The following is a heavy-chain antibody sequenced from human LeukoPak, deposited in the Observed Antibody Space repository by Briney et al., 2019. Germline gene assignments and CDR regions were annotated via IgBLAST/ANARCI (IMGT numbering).Heavy chain of an antibody. V-gene: IGHV4-31*03. CDR3: ARQYYDILTGYYSDY. CDR2: IYYSGST. J-gene: IGHJ4*02. D-gene: IGHD3-9*01. CDR1: GGSISSGGYY. Sequence: PSETLSLTCTVSGGSISSGGYYWSWIRQHPGKGLEWIGYIYYSGSTYYNPSLKSRVTISVDTSKDQFSLKLSSVTAADTAVYYCARQYYDILTGYYSDYWGQGTLVTVSS.